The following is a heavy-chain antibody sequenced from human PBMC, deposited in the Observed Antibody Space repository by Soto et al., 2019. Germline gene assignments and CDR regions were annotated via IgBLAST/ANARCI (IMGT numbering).Heavy chain of an antibody. J-gene: IGHJ6*02. CDR2: ISSSSSYI. D-gene: IGHD4-4*01. CDR1: GFTFSSYS. CDR3: ARVLYSNYEYYYGMDV. Sequence: GGSLRLSCAASGFTFSSYSMNWVRQAPGKGLEWVSSISSSSSYIYYADSVKGRFTISRDNAKNSLYLQMNSLRAEDTAVYYCARVLYSNYEYYYGMDVWGQGTTVTVSS. V-gene: IGHV3-21*01.